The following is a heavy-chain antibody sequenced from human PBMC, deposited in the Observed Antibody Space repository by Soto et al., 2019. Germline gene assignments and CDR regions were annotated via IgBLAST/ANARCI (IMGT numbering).Heavy chain of an antibody. CDR3: ARGPGSPRYYNGMDV. CDR1: GFTLSNHD. V-gene: IGHV3-13*01. J-gene: IGHJ6*02. Sequence: GGSLRLSCAASGFTLSNHDMYWVRQATGKSLEWVSAIGIGGDTYYPASVKGRFTISRQNAKNSLYLQMNNLRAGDTAVYYCARGPGSPRYYNGMDVWSQGTTVTVSS. D-gene: IGHD3-10*01. CDR2: IGIGGDT.